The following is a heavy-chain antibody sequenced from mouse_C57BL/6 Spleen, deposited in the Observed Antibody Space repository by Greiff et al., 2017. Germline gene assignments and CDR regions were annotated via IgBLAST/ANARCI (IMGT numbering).Heavy chain of an antibody. D-gene: IGHD2-5*01. CDR2: IDPEDGDT. CDR1: GFNIKDYY. J-gene: IGHJ2*01. CDR3: TLYYSNTFFDD. V-gene: IGHV14-1*01. Sequence: EVQLQQSGAELVRPGASVKLSCTASGFNIKDYYMHWVKQRPEQGLEWIGRIDPEDGDTDYAPTFQGKATMTADTSSNTTYLHLSSLTSEDTAVYYCTLYYSNTFFDDWGQGTTLTVSS.